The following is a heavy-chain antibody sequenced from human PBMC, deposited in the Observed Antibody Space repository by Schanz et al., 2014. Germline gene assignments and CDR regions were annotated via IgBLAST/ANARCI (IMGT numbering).Heavy chain of an antibody. D-gene: IGHD3-3*02. CDR2: INSDGSNI. CDR3: VRDERISSGVWFDP. V-gene: IGHV3-74*01. Sequence: EVQLVESGGGLVQPGGSLRLSCATSGFTFSSQWMHWVRQVPGKGPEWVSRINSDGSNINYADFVKGRFTISRDNAKNALYLQMNSLRADDTAVYYCVRDERISSGVWFDPWGQGTLVTVSS. CDR1: GFTFSSQW. J-gene: IGHJ5*02.